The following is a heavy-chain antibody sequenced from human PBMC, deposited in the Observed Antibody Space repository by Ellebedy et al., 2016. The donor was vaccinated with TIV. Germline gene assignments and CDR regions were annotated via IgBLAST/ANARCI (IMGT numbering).Heavy chain of an antibody. D-gene: IGHD5-24*01. CDR3: ARDWIQFD. CDR2: IWYDGSNK. CDR1: GFTLSSSG. Sequence: PGGSLRLSCAASGFTLSSSGMHRVRQAPGKGLEWVAVIWYDGSNKYYADSVKGRFTISRDNSKNTLYLQMNSLRAEETAVYYCARDWIQFDWGQGTLVTVSS. V-gene: IGHV3-33*01. J-gene: IGHJ4*02.